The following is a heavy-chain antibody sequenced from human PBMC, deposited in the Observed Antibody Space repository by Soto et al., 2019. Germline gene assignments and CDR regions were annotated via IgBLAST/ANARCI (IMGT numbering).Heavy chain of an antibody. CDR1: GFTFSTYS. CDR3: ARDPIYSSDWAPDF. J-gene: IGHJ4*02. D-gene: IGHD6-19*01. Sequence: GSLRLSCAASGFTFSTYSMNWVRQAPGKGLEWVSSISSSSDYISYRDSVKGRFTISRENAKNSLYLQMNSLRAEDTAVHFCARDPIYSSDWAPDFWGQGTLVTVSS. V-gene: IGHV3-21*01. CDR2: ISSSSDYI.